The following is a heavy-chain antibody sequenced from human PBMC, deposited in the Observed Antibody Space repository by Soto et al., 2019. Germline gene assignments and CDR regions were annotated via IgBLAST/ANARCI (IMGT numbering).Heavy chain of an antibody. J-gene: IGHJ4*02. CDR1: GGSISSGDYY. CDR3: ARVSSGGYYDSSGLGTIDY. V-gene: IGHV4-30-4*01. D-gene: IGHD3-22*01. CDR2: IYYSGST. Sequence: SETLSLTCTVSGGSISSGDYYWSWIRQPPGKGLEWIGYIYYSGSTYYNPSLKSRVTISVDTSKNQFSLKLSSVTAADTAVYYCARVSSGGYYDSSGLGTIDYWGQGTLVTVS.